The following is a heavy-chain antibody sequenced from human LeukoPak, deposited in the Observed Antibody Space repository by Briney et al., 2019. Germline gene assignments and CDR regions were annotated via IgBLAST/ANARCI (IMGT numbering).Heavy chain of an antibody. CDR3: ARTVTDAFDI. CDR2: FYHSGSA. Sequence: SETLSLTCAVYGRSFSGYSWSWIRQPPGKGLEWIGFFYHSGSAYYNPSLKSRVTISVDRSKNQFSLNLSSVTAADTAVYYCARTVTDAFDIWGQGTVVTVSS. D-gene: IGHD4-17*01. V-gene: IGHV4-30-2*01. J-gene: IGHJ3*02. CDR1: GRSFSGYS.